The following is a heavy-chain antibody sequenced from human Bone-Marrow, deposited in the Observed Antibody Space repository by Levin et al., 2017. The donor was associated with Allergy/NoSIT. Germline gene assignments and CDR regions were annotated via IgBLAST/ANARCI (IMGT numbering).Heavy chain of an antibody. J-gene: IGHJ4*02. CDR2: IPSRSDYI. CDR1: GFTFSTYS. V-gene: IGHV3-21*01. Sequence: GESLKISCAASGFTFSTYSMNWVRQAPGKGLEWVSSIPSRSDYIYYADSVKGRFTISRDNAKNSLYLQMNSLRAEDTAMYYCARHRSDGSFDYWGQGTLVTVSS. CDR3: ARHRSDGSFDY.